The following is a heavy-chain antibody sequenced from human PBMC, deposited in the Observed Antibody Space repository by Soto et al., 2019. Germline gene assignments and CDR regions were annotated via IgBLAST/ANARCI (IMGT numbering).Heavy chain of an antibody. V-gene: IGHV1-8*01. CDR3: AHSLIGYYYDSSGSNWFDP. D-gene: IGHD3-22*01. Sequence: ASVKVSCKASGYTFTSYDINWVRQATGQRFEYLGWMNPNSGNTGYVKKFQGRVTMTRDTSMSTAYMELSSLRSEDTATYYCAHSLIGYYYDSSGSNWFDPWGQGTLVTVSS. CDR1: GYTFTSYD. CDR2: MNPNSGNT. J-gene: IGHJ5*02.